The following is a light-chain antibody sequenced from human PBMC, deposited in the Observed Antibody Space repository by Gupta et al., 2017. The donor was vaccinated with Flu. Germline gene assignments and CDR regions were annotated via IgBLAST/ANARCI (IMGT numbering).Light chain of an antibody. CDR1: TGVVTSGHF. CDR2: DTT. J-gene: IGLJ3*02. Sequence: GTVTLTCGSSTGVVTSGHFPYWFQQTPVQAPRTLISDTTKRHSWTPARFSGSLLVGKAALTLSGAQPEDEAEYYCLLYYSGSRVFGGGTKLTVL. V-gene: IGLV7-46*01. CDR3: LLYYSGSRV.